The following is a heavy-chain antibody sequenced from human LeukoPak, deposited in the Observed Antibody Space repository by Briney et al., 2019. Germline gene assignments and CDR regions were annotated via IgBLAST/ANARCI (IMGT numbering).Heavy chain of an antibody. J-gene: IGHJ6*03. Sequence: PSETLSLTCTVSGGSISSTGYYWTWIRQPAGKGLEWIGHIDNSGSTNCNPYLKSRVLISQGNANNQFSLNLTAGTAADTAVYYCARDCEFCDLLFYMNVWGKGTTVTVPS. D-gene: IGHD3-16*01. CDR1: GGSISSTGYY. CDR3: ARDCEFCDLLFYMNV. CDR2: IDNSGST. V-gene: IGHV4-61*09.